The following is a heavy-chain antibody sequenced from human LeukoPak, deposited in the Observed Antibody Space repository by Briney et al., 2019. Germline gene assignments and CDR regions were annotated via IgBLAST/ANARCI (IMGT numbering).Heavy chain of an antibody. CDR1: GGSISSYY. J-gene: IGHJ4*02. D-gene: IGHD1-26*01. V-gene: IGHV4-4*09. CDR3: ARRSREGDHFDY. Sequence: TETLSLTCTVSGGSISSYYWSWIRQPPGKGLEWIGYIYTSGSTNYNPPLKSRVTISVDTSKNQFSLRLSSVTAADTAVYYCARRSREGDHFDYWGQGTLVTVSS. CDR2: IYTSGST.